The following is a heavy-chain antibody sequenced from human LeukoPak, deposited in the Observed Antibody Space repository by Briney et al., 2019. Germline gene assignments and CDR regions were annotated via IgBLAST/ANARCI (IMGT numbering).Heavy chain of an antibody. CDR1: GFTFSSYG. CDR2: IRYDGSNK. J-gene: IGHJ4*02. V-gene: IGHV3-30*02. Sequence: PGGTLRLSCAASGFTFSSYGMHWVRQAPGKGLEWVAFIRYDGSNKYYADSVKGRFTISRDNSKNTLYLQMNSLRAEDTAVYYCAKEEISYGSGSYSILDYWGQGTLVTVSS. CDR3: AKEEISYGSGSYSILDY. D-gene: IGHD3-10*01.